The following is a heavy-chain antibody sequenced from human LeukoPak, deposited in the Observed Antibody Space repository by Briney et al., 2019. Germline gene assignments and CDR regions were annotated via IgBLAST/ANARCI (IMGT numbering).Heavy chain of an antibody. J-gene: IGHJ4*02. CDR3: ARSELGKALGNDY. D-gene: IGHD7-27*01. CDR2: IYYSGST. V-gene: IGHV4-31*03. Sequence: SETLSLTCTVSGGSISSGGYYWSWIRQHPGEGLEWIGYIYYSGSTYYNPSLKSRVTISVDTSKNQFSLKLSSVTAADTAVYYCARSELGKALGNDYWGQGTLVTVSS. CDR1: GGSISSGGYY.